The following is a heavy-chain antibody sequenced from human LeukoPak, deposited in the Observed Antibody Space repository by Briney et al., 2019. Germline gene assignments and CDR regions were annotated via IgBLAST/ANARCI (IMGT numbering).Heavy chain of an antibody. D-gene: IGHD6-19*01. CDR1: GGSFSGYY. CDR3: ARGAPVAGTPPLGY. J-gene: IGHJ4*02. Sequence: PSETLSLTCAVYGGSFSGYYWSWLRQPPGKGLEWIGEINHSGSTDYNPSLKSRVTISVDTSKNQFSLKLSSVTAADTAVYYCARGAPVAGTPPLGYWGQGTLVTVSS. V-gene: IGHV4-34*01. CDR2: INHSGST.